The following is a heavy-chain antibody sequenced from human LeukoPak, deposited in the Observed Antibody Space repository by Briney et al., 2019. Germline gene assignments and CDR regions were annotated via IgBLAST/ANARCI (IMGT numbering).Heavy chain of an antibody. CDR1: GGTFSSYA. CDR3: ARDSSGYYSNFDY. V-gene: IGHV1-69*01. Sequence: SVKVSCKASGGTFSSYAISWVRQAPGQGLEWMGGIIPIFGTANYAQKFQGRVTITADESTSTAYMELSSLRSEDTAVYYCARDSSGYYSNFDYWGQGTLVTVSS. J-gene: IGHJ4*02. D-gene: IGHD3-22*01. CDR2: IIPIFGTA.